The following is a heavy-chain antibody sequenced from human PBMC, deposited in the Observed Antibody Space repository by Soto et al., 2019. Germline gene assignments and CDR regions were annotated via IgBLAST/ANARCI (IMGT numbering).Heavy chain of an antibody. V-gene: IGHV4-30-4*01. CDR2: IYYSGST. CDR1: GGYIGRGNCC. J-gene: IGHJ4*02. D-gene: IGHD1-26*01. Sequence: SETLSVTCTVSGGYIGRGNCCWGWFRQPPGKGLEWIGYIYYSGSTYYNPSLKSRVTISVDTSKNQFSLKLSSVTAADTAVYYCARAREASLDYWGQGTLVTVSS. CDR3: ARAREASLDY.